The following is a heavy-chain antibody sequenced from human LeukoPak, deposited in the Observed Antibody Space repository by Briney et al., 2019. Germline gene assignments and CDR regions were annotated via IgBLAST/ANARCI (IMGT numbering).Heavy chain of an antibody. CDR3: ARQTNYIAARRTYYYYMDV. V-gene: IGHV4-59*08. D-gene: IGHD6-6*01. J-gene: IGHJ6*03. Sequence: PSETLSLTCTVSGGSISSYYWSWIRQPPGKGLEWIGYIYYSGSTNYNPSLKSRVTISVDTSKNQFSLKLSSVTAADTAVYYCARQTNYIAARRTYYYYMDVWGKGTTVTVSS. CDR1: GGSISSYY. CDR2: IYYSGST.